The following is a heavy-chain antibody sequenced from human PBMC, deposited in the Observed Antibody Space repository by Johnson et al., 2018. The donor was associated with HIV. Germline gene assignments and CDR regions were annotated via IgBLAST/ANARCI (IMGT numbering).Heavy chain of an antibody. CDR3: ARGRGSSWLVGHDAFDV. J-gene: IGHJ3*01. V-gene: IGHV3-64*01. D-gene: IGHD6-13*01. Sequence: EVQLVESGGGLVRPGGSLRLSCEASGFIFNTYAMHWVRQAPGKGLEFVSTITSNGESTYYANSVKGRFTISRDNSKNTLYLQMNSLRAEDTAVYYCARGRGSSWLVGHDAFDVWGQGTMVTVSS. CDR2: ITSNGEST. CDR1: GFIFNTYA.